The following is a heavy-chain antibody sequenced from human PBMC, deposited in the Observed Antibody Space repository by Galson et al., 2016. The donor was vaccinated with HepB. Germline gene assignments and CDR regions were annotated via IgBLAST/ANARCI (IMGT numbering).Heavy chain of an antibody. CDR2: IRSNAYGGTT. D-gene: IGHD1-26*01. CDR1: GFTFGDYT. J-gene: IGHJ4*02. Sequence: SLRLSCAASGFTFGDYTMNWFRQAPGKGLEWVGFIRSNAYGGTTEDAASVKGRFTISRDDSKSIAYLQRNSLKTEDTAVYYYTRGLYSGSYWVLVYWGQGTLVTVSS. V-gene: IGHV3-49*03. CDR3: TRGLYSGSYWVLVY.